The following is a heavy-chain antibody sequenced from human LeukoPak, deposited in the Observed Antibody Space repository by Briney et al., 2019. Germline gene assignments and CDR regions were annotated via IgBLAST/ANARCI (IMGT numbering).Heavy chain of an antibody. J-gene: IGHJ5*02. CDR3: ARAVGSSESNWFDP. CDR2: IYTSGST. CDR1: GGSFSSYY. V-gene: IGHV4-59*10. D-gene: IGHD1-26*01. Sequence: SETLSLTCAVYGGSFSSYYWSWIRQPAGKGLEWIGRIYTSGSTNYNPSLKSRVTMSVDRSKNQFSLKLSSVTAADTAVYYCARAVGSSESNWFDPWGQGALVTVSS.